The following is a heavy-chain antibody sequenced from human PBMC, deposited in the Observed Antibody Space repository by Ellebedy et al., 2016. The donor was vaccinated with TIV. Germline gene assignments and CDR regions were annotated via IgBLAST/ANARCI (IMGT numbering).Heavy chain of an antibody. D-gene: IGHD6-19*01. CDR3: ARDRYSSGFYDAFDI. Sequence: SETLSLTXAVYGGSFSGYYWSWIRQPPGKGLEWIGEINHSGSTNYNPSLKSRVTISVDTSKNQFSLKLSSVTAADTAVYYCARDRYSSGFYDAFDIWGQGTMVTVSS. CDR2: INHSGST. J-gene: IGHJ3*02. V-gene: IGHV4-34*01. CDR1: GGSFSGYY.